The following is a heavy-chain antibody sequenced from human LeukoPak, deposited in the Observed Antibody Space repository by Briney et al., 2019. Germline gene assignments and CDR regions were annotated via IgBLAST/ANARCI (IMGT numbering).Heavy chain of an antibody. CDR1: GFTFSSYS. Sequence: PGGSLRLSCAASGFTFSSYSMNWVRQAPGKGLEWVSSISSSSSYIYYADSVKGRFTISRDNAKNSLYLQMNSLRAEDTAVYYCARVKAYNDYVWGSYRTSWVFDYWGQGTLVTVSS. D-gene: IGHD3-16*02. CDR3: ARVKAYNDYVWGSYRTSWVFDY. J-gene: IGHJ4*02. V-gene: IGHV3-21*01. CDR2: ISSSSSYI.